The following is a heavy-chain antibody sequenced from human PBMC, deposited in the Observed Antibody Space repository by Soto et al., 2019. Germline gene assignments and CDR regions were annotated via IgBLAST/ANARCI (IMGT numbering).Heavy chain of an antibody. V-gene: IGHV5-10-1*01. D-gene: IGHD2-2*01. J-gene: IGHJ6*02. CDR3: ARLLGAFVVVPAGGYYYYGMDV. Sequence: GQSLKISCKVSGYSFTSYWISWVRQMPGKGLEWMGRIDPSDSYSNYSPSFQGHVTISADKSISTAYLQWSSLKASDTAMYYCARLLGAFVVVPAGGYYYYGMDVWGQGTTVTVSS. CDR1: GYSFTSYW. CDR2: IDPSDSYS.